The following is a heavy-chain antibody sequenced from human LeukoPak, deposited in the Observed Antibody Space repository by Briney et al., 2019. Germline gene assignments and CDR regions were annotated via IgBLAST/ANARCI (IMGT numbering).Heavy chain of an antibody. V-gene: IGHV3-21*01. Sequence: NPGGSLRLSCAASGFTFSSYSMNWVRQAPGKGLEWVSSISSSSSYIYYADSVKGRFTISRVNAKNSLYLQMNSLRAEDTAVYYCARGAFTYCGGDCYGYMDVWGEGTTVTVSS. J-gene: IGHJ6*03. CDR3: ARGAFTYCGGDCYGYMDV. CDR1: GFTFSSYS. CDR2: ISSSSSYI. D-gene: IGHD2-21*01.